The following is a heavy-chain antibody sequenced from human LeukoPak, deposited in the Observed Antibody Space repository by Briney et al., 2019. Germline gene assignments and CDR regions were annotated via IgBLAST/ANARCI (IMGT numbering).Heavy chain of an antibody. V-gene: IGHV4-59*02. J-gene: IGHJ1*01. D-gene: IGHD6-13*01. CDR3: AMGFWYEEYFQH. CDR1: GASVSSYY. CDR2: IYYSGST. Sequence: SETLSLTCTVSGASVSSYYWSWIRQPPGKGLEWIGYIYYSGSTNYNPSLKSRITISVDTSKNQFSLRLSSVTAADTAVYFCAMGFWYEEYFQHWGQGSLVIVSS.